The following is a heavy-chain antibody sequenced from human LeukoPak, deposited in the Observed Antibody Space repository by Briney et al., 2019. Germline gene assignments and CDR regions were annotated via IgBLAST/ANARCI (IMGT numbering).Heavy chain of an antibody. CDR2: ISAYNGNT. D-gene: IGHD4-23*01. Sequence: GASVKVSCKASGYTFISYGISWVRQAPGQGLEWMGWISAYNGNTNYAQKLQGRVTMTTDTSTSTAYMELRSLRSDDTAVYYCARDLDDYGGKGLFDYWGQGTLVTVSS. J-gene: IGHJ4*02. CDR3: ARDLDDYGGKGLFDY. V-gene: IGHV1-18*01. CDR1: GYTFISYG.